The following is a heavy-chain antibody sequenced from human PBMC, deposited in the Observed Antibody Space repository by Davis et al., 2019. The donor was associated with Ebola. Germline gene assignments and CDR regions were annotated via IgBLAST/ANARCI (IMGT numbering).Heavy chain of an antibody. J-gene: IGHJ6*04. Sequence: GGSLRLSCSASGFTFSSYAMHWVRQAPGRGLESVSRISTNGESPYYAESVRGRFTISRDNSKDTLYLQMRSLRSDDTAVYYCARDDYDFWGGYSPVYYYGMDIWGKGTTVTVSS. CDR2: ISTNGESP. D-gene: IGHD3-3*01. CDR1: GFTFSSYA. V-gene: IGHV3-64*04. CDR3: ARDDYDFWGGYSPVYYYGMDI.